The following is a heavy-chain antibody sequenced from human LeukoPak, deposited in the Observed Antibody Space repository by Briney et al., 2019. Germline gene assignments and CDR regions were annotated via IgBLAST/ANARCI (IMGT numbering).Heavy chain of an antibody. CDR1: GFTFSNYY. Sequence: GGSLRLSCVASGFTFSNYYMHCVRQVPGKGPVWVSRISGDGSSILYADSVKGRFTISRDNAKNSLYVQMNSLRADDSAVYYCARSSSGVYIQWGQGTLVTVSS. CDR2: ISGDGSSI. D-gene: IGHD2-15*01. V-gene: IGHV3-74*01. J-gene: IGHJ4*02. CDR3: ARSSSGVYIQ.